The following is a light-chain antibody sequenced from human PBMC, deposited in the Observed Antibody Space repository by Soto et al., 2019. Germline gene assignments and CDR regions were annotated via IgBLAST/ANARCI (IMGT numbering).Light chain of an antibody. Sequence: QSVLTQPPSVSGAPGQTVTISCAGSNSDIGAGYDVHWYQHLPGAAPKLLILRNSRRPSGVPARFSGSRSGSSASLAITGLQPEDEGDYYCQSYDNDISALLGGGTKLAVL. CDR3: QSYDNDISAL. CDR2: RNS. J-gene: IGLJ2*01. V-gene: IGLV1-40*01. CDR1: NSDIGAGYD.